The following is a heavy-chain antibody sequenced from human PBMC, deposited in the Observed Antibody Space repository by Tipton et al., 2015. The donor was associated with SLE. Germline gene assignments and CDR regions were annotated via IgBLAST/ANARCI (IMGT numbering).Heavy chain of an antibody. J-gene: IGHJ4*02. CDR3: AREYYGDYAVPFDY. CDR1: GGSISSSSYY. V-gene: IGHV4-61*09. Sequence: TLSLTCTVSGGSISSSSYYWGWIRQPPGKGLEWIGHIYTSGSTNYNPSLKSRVTISVDTSKNQFSLKLSSVTAADTAVYYCAREYYGDYAVPFDYWGQGTLVTVSS. D-gene: IGHD4-17*01. CDR2: IYTSGST.